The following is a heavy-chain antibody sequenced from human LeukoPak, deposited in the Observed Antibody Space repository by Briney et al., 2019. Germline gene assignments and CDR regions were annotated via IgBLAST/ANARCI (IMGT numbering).Heavy chain of an antibody. CDR2: IIPIFGTA. CDR3: ARDVGRYGSGSYNDAFDI. D-gene: IGHD3-10*01. Sequence: SVKVSCKASGGTFSSYAISWVRQAPGQGLEWMGGIIPIFGTANYAQKFQGRVTITADESTSTAYMERSSLRSEDTAVYYCARDVGRYGSGSYNDAFDIWGQGTMVTVSS. V-gene: IGHV1-69*01. CDR1: GGTFSSYA. J-gene: IGHJ3*02.